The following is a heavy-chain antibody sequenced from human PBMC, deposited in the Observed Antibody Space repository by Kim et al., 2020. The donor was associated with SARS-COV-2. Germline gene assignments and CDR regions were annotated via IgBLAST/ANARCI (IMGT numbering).Heavy chain of an antibody. CDR1: GGSISSSNW. J-gene: IGHJ3*01. V-gene: IGHV4-4*02. D-gene: IGHD2-15*01. CDR3: AGELFVVVAAYSGFDF. CDR2: IYHRGST. Sequence: SETLSLTCAVSGGSISSSNWWSWVRQPPGKGLEWIGEIYHRGSTNYNPSLKSRVTILVDKSKHQFSLQLSSVTAAAAAVYYSAGELFVVVAAYSGFDFWG.